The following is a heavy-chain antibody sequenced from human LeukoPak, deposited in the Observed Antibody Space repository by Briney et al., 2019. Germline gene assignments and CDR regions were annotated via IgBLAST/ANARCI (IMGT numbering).Heavy chain of an antibody. D-gene: IGHD3-22*01. CDR2: IYHSGST. CDR3: ARRRDSGYYHA. V-gene: IGHV4-38-2*01. CDR1: GYSISSGYY. J-gene: IGHJ5*02. Sequence: SSETLSLTCAVSGYSISSGYYWGWIRQPPGKGLEWIGSIYHSGSTYYNPSLKSRVTISVDTSKNQFSLKLSSVTAADTAVCYCARRRDSGYYHAWGQGTLVTVSS.